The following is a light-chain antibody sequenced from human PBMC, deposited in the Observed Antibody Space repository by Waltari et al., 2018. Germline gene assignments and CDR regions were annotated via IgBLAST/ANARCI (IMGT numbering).Light chain of an antibody. CDR2: DAS. CDR3: QKYVSLPAT. CDR1: QSVGRY. V-gene: IGKV3-20*01. J-gene: IGKJ1*01. Sequence: SCRDSQSVGRYLAWYQQKPGQAPRLLIYDASIRATGIPDRFSGSGSGTDFSLTISRLEPEDFAVYYCQKYVSLPATFGQGTKVEIK.